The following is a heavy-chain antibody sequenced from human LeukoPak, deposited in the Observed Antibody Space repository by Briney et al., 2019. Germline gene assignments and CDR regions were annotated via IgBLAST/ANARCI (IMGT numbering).Heavy chain of an antibody. Sequence: GGSLRLSCAASGFTFDDYGMTWVRQAPGKGLEWVSGINWNGGRRGYADSVKGRFTISRDNAKNSLFLQMNSLRAEDTAVYYCARAYYYDNSGYYYWGQGTLVTVSS. V-gene: IGHV3-20*04. CDR2: INWNGGRR. D-gene: IGHD3-22*01. J-gene: IGHJ4*02. CDR1: GFTFDDYG. CDR3: ARAYYYDNSGYYY.